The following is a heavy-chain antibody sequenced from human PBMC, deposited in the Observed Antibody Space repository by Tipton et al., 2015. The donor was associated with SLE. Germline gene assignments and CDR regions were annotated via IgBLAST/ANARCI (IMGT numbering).Heavy chain of an antibody. D-gene: IGHD6-19*01. V-gene: IGHV4-34*01. CDR3: ARARIAVAGHAFDI. CDR2: INHSGST. Sequence: TLSLTCAVYGGSFSGYYWSWIRQPPGKGLEWIGEINHSGSTNYNPSLKSRVTISVDTSKNQFSLKLSSVTAADTAVYYCARARIAVAGHAFDIWGQGTMVTVSS. CDR1: GGSFSGYY. J-gene: IGHJ3*02.